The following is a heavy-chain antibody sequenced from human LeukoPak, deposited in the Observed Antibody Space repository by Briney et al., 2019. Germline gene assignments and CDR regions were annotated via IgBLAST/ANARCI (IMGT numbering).Heavy chain of an antibody. D-gene: IGHD6-6*01. CDR3: ARRPDGTSHFDY. J-gene: IGHJ4*02. Sequence: SATLSLTCTVTGGSISSYYWSWIRPPPGKGLEWIGYIYYSGSTNYNPPLKTRVTISVDTSKNQFSLKLSSVTAADTAVYYCARRPDGTSHFDYWGEGTLVTVSS. CDR2: IYYSGST. V-gene: IGHV4-59*08. CDR1: GGSISSYY.